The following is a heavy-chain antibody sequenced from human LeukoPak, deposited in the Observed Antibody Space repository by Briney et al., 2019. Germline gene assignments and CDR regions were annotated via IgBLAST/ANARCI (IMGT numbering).Heavy chain of an antibody. Sequence: GGSLRLSCAASGFTFGNYWMTWVRQAPGKGLGWLAHIKEDGSEAAYVDSVRGRFTISRDNAKNSLYLQMSSLRDEDTAVYYCARDGGFFLFDYWGQGTLVSVSS. J-gene: IGHJ4*02. CDR1: GFTFGNYW. D-gene: IGHD3-16*01. CDR3: ARDGGFFLFDY. V-gene: IGHV3-7*01. CDR2: IKEDGSEA.